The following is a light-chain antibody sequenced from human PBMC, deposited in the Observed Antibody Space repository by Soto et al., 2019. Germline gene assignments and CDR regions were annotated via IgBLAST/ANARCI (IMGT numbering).Light chain of an antibody. CDR3: CSYVGSYTFGNV. CDR2: NVS. Sequence: QSVLTQPRSVSGSPGQSVAISCTGTSSDVGGYNYVSWYQQYPGKVPKVIIYNVSKRPSGVPDRFSGSKSGNTASLTISGLQAEDEAEYYCCSYVGSYTFGNVFGTGTKVTVL. V-gene: IGLV2-11*01. J-gene: IGLJ1*01. CDR1: SSDVGGYNY.